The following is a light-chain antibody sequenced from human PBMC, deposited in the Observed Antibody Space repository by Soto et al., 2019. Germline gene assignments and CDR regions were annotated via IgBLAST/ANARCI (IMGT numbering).Light chain of an antibody. V-gene: IGLV1-44*01. J-gene: IGLJ2*01. CDR2: SNN. Sequence: QSVLTQPPSASGTPGQRVTSSCSGSSSNIGSNTVNWYQQLPGTAPKLLIYSNNQRPSGVPDRFSGSKSGTSASLAISGLQSEDEADYYCAAWDDSLNALFGGGTKLTVL. CDR3: AAWDDSLNAL. CDR1: SSNIGSNT.